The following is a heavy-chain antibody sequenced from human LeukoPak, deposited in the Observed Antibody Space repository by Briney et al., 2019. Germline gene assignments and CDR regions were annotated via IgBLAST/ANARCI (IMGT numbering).Heavy chain of an antibody. D-gene: IGHD3-10*01. CDR1: GFTVSSNY. Sequence: GGSLRLSCAASGFTVSSNYMSWVRQAPGKGLEWVSVIYSGGSTYYADSVRGRFTISRDNSKNTLYLQMNSLRAEDTAVYYCASGSGSYRTPYYYMDVWGTGTTVTVSS. CDR3: ASGSGSYRTPYYYMDV. V-gene: IGHV3-53*01. J-gene: IGHJ6*03. CDR2: IYSGGST.